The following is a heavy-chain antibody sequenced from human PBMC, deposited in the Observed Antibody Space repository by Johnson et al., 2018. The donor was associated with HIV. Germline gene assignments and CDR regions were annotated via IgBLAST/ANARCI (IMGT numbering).Heavy chain of an antibody. J-gene: IGHJ3*02. V-gene: IGHV3-30*03. CDR3: ARDRGGRWAFDI. D-gene: IGHD1-26*01. CDR1: GLSFSNYG. CDR2: ISFDGSNK. Sequence: QVQLVESGGGVVQPGKSLTLSCAVSGLSFSNYGIHWVRQAPGKGPEWVAVISFDGSNKYYADSVKGRFTISRDNSKNTLYLQMNSLRAEDTAVYYCARDRGGRWAFDIWGQGTMVTVSS.